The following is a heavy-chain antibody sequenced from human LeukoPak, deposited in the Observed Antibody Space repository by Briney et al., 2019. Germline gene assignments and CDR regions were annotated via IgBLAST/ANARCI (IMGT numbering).Heavy chain of an antibody. CDR1: GYTFTGYY. Sequence: ASVKVSCKASGYTFTGYYMHWVRQAPGQGLEWMGWINPNSGGTNYAQKFQGRVTMTRDTSISTAYMELSRLRSDDTAVYYCARDYLSIAARLGDAFDIWXQGTMVTVSS. CDR3: ARDYLSIAARLGDAFDI. V-gene: IGHV1-2*02. CDR2: INPNSGGT. J-gene: IGHJ3*02. D-gene: IGHD6-6*01.